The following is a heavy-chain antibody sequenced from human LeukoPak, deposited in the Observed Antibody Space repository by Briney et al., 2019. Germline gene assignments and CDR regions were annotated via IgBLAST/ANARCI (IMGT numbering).Heavy chain of an antibody. CDR3: AGYYG. V-gene: IGHV4-34*01. Sequence: SETLSLTCAVYRGSLCGYYWSWIRQPPRKGLEWIGEINHSGITNYNPSLKSRVTISVDTSKNQFSLKLSSVTAADAAVYYCAGYYGWGQGTLVTVSS. CDR1: RGSLCGYY. J-gene: IGHJ4*02. D-gene: IGHD3-10*01. CDR2: INHSGIT.